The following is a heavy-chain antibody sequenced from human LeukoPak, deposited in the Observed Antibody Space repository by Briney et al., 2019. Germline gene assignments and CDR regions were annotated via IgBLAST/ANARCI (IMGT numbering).Heavy chain of an antibody. J-gene: IGHJ4*02. CDR3: AKDGDFWSGYYPEGVDY. D-gene: IGHD3-3*01. CDR1: GFTFSSYG. V-gene: IGHV3-30*02. Sequence: PGGSLRLSCAAPGFTFSSYGMHWVRQAPGKGLEWVAFIRYDGSNKYYADSVKGRFTIFKDNSKNTLYLQMNSLRAEDTAVYYCAKDGDFWSGYYPEGVDYWGQGTLVTVSS. CDR2: IRYDGSNK.